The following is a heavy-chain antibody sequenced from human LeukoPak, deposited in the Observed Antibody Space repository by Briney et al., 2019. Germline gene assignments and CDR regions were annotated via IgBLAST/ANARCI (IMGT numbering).Heavy chain of an antibody. J-gene: IGHJ3*02. CDR3: AKDSSSGDYTRAFDI. CDR2: ISGSGRTT. D-gene: IGHD4-17*01. Sequence: GGSLRLSCEASGFTFSSYAMTWVRQAPGKGLEWVSTISGSGRTTYYADSVKGRFTVSRDSSKNTLYLQMSSLRAEDTALYYCAKDSSSGDYTRAFDICGQGTLVTVSS. V-gene: IGHV3-23*01. CDR1: GFTFSSYA.